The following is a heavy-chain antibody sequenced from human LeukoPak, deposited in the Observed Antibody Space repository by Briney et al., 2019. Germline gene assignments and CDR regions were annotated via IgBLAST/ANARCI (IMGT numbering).Heavy chain of an antibody. CDR1: GYTFTGYY. V-gene: IGHV1-2*02. J-gene: IGHJ4*02. D-gene: IGHD7-27*01. CDR2: INPNSGGT. Sequence: AAVKVSCKASGYTFTGYYMHWVRQAPGQGLEWMGWINPNSGGTNYAQKFQGRVTMTRDTSISTAYIELSRLRSDDTAVYYCARDRVYGATGDPRFDYWGQGTLVTVSS. CDR3: ARDRVYGATGDPRFDY.